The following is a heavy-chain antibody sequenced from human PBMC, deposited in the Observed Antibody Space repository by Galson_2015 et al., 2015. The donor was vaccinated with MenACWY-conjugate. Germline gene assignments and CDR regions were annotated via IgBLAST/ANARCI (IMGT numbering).Heavy chain of an antibody. D-gene: IGHD3-3*01. CDR2: VSYSGKA. Sequence: ETLSLTCAVSGGSLTTSRYHWAWIRQTPGKGLEWIGTVSYSGKAYYNPSLKRRVSISIDTSKSQFSLRIISMTAADTAVYYCARDRSNDDYWSGFPGYYFDHWGQGNLATVSS. J-gene: IGHJ4*02. CDR3: ARDRSNDDYWSGFPGYYFDH. CDR1: GGSLTTSRYH. V-gene: IGHV4-39*07.